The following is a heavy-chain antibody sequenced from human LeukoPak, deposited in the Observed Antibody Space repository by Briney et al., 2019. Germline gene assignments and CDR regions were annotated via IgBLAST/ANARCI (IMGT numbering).Heavy chain of an antibody. V-gene: IGHV3-11*06. CDR2: ISASRGYT. CDR1: GFSFRDYY. J-gene: IGHJ4*02. Sequence: GGSLRLSCAASGFSFRDYYMAWIRQAPGKGLEWIAFISASRGYTDYADSVKGRFTTSRDNAKNSLFLEMNSLRADDTAVYYCVRGVDSARAFDFWGQGTLVIVSS. CDR3: VRGVDSARAFDF. D-gene: IGHD3-3*01.